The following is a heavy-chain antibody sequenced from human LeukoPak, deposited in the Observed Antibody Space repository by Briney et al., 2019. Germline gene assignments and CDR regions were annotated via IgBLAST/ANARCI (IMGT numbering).Heavy chain of an antibody. D-gene: IGHD3-22*01. CDR3: ARHSPFYYDSSGYRAFDI. CDR2: IFYSGST. Sequence: SETLSLTCTVSSASVKTYYWSWIRQPPGKGLEWIGYIFYSGSTNYNPSLKSQVTISVDTSKNQFSLNLSSVTAADTAVYYCARHSPFYYDSSGYRAFDIWGQGTMVTVSS. V-gene: IGHV4-59*08. J-gene: IGHJ3*02. CDR1: SASVKTYY.